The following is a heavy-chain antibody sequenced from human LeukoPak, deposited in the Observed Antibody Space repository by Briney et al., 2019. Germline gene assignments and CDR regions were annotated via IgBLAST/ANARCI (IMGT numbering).Heavy chain of an antibody. Sequence: GGSLRLSCAASGFTFSSYSMNWVRQAPGKGLEWVSSITRSNYIYYADSVKGRFTISRDNAKNSLYLQMNSLRAEDTAVYYCAKLQLVSYYFDYWGQGTLVTVSS. V-gene: IGHV3-21*04. CDR1: GFTFSSYS. D-gene: IGHD6-6*01. J-gene: IGHJ4*02. CDR3: AKLQLVSYYFDY. CDR2: ITRSNYI.